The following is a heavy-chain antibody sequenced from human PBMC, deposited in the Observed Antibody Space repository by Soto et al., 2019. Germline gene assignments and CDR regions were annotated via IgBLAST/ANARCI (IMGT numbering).Heavy chain of an antibody. CDR2: ISAYNGNT. CDR3: ARGLKYYDFWSGYYSAEYFQH. CDR1: GYTFTSYG. Sequence: QVQLVQSGAEVKKPGASVKVSCKASGYTFTSYGISWVRQAPGQGLEWMGWISAYNGNTNYAQKLQGRVTMTTDTATSTAYMELRSLRSDDTAMYYCARGLKYYDFWSGYYSAEYFQHWGQGTLVTVSS. D-gene: IGHD3-3*01. J-gene: IGHJ1*01. V-gene: IGHV1-18*01.